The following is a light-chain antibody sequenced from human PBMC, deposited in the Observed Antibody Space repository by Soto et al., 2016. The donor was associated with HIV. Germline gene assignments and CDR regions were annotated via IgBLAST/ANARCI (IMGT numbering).Light chain of an antibody. CDR2: AAS. V-gene: IGKV1-8*01. J-gene: IGKJ4*01. Sequence: AIRMTQSPSSLSASTGDRVTITCRASQGISSYLAWYQQKPGKAPNLLIYAASTLQSGVPSRFSGSGSGTEFTLTISSLRPEDFATYYCQQLNSYPLTFGVGTKVEIK. CDR3: QQLNSYPLT. CDR1: QGISSY.